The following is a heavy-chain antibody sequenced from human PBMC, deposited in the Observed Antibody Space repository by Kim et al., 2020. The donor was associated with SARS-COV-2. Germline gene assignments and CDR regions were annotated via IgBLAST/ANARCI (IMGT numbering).Heavy chain of an antibody. CDR1: GGSISSYY. Sequence: SETLSLTCTVSGGSISSYYWSWIRQPPGKGLEWIGYIYYSGSTNYNPSLKSRVTISVDTSKNQFSLKLSSVTAADTAVYYCARDRITMVRGVIISLGFDYWGQGTLVTVSS. D-gene: IGHD3-10*01. CDR3: ARDRITMVRGVIISLGFDY. J-gene: IGHJ4*02. CDR2: IYYSGST. V-gene: IGHV4-59*13.